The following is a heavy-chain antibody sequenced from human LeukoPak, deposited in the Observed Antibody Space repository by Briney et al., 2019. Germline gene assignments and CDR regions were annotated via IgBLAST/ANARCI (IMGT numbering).Heavy chain of an antibody. CDR1: GYSISSGYY. CDR2: IYHSGST. V-gene: IGHV4-38-2*01. Sequence: PSETLSLTCAVSGYSISSGYYWGWIRPPPGKGLEWIGSIYHSGSTYYNPSLKSRVTISVDTSKNQFSLKLSSVTAADTAVYYCARQVQYDSHVDWGQGTLVTVSS. D-gene: IGHD3-3*01. CDR3: ARQVQYDSHVD. J-gene: IGHJ4*02.